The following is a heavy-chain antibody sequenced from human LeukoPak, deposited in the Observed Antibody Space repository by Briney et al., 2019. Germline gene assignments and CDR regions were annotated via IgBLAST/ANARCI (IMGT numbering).Heavy chain of an antibody. CDR3: ARDRAYYDFWSGYYGDY. J-gene: IGHJ4*02. CDR2: IKQDGSET. D-gene: IGHD3-3*01. Sequence: PGGSLRLSCAASGFTFSSYWMSWVRQAPGKGLEWVANIKQDGSETYYVDSVKGRFTISRDNAKNSLYLQMSSLRADDTAVYYCARDRAYYDFWSGYYGDYWGQGTLVTVSS. CDR1: GFTFSSYW. V-gene: IGHV3-7*01.